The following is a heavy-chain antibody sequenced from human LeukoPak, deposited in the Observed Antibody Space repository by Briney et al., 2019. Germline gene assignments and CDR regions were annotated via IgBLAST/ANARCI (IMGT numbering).Heavy chain of an antibody. Sequence: ASVKVSCKASGYTFTGYYMHWVRQAPGQGLEWMGWINPNSGGTNYAQKFQGRVTMTRDTSISTAYMELSRLRSDDTAVYYCARDLGGYSSSWYEDYWGQGTLVTVSS. CDR2: INPNSGGT. J-gene: IGHJ4*02. CDR3: ARDLGGYSSSWYEDY. D-gene: IGHD6-13*01. V-gene: IGHV1-2*02. CDR1: GYTFTGYY.